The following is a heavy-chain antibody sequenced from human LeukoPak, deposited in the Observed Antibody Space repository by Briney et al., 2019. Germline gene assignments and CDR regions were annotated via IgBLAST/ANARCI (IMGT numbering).Heavy chain of an antibody. V-gene: IGHV3-9*01. CDR2: ISWNSGSI. D-gene: IGHD2-2*02. J-gene: IGHJ5*02. CDR1: GFTFDDYA. Sequence: QSGGSLRLSCAASGFTFDDYAMHWVRQAPGKGLEWVSGISWNSGSIGYADSVKGRFTISRDNAKNSLYLQMNSLRAEDTAVYYCARDYSRFYTGNWFDPWGQGTLVTVSS. CDR3: ARDYSRFYTGNWFDP.